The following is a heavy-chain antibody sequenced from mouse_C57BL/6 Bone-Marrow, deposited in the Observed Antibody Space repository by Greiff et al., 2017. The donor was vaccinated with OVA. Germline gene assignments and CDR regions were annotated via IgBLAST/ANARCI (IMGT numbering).Heavy chain of an antibody. J-gene: IGHJ3*01. D-gene: IGHD2-4*01. CDR1: GYTFTTYP. CDR2: FYPYNDDT. Sequence: VQLQQSGAELVKPGASVKMSCKASGYTFTTYPIEWMKQNHGKSLEWIGNFYPYNDDTKYNEKFKGKATLTVEKSSSTVYLELSRLTSDDSAVYYCARPRDNDGDWFAYWGQGTLVTVSA. CDR3: ARPRDNDGDWFAY. V-gene: IGHV1-47*01.